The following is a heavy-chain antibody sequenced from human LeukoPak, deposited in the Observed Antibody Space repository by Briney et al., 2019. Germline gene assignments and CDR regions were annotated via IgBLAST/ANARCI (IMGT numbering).Heavy chain of an antibody. CDR3: ARDRMNYDILTGYYSGYFDF. V-gene: IGHV4-59*01. D-gene: IGHD3-9*01. CDR1: GGSIISYY. CDR2: VYYRGTT. Sequence: SETLSLTCTVSGGSIISYYWSWIRQPPGKELEWIGYVYYRGTTNYNPSLTSRVTISVDTSKNQFSLNLTSVTAADTAVYSCARDRMNYDILTGYYSGYFDFWGPGTLVTVSS. J-gene: IGHJ4*02.